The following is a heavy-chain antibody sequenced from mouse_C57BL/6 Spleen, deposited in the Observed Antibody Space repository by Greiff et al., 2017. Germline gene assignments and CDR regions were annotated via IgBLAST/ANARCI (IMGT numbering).Heavy chain of an antibody. V-gene: IGHV1-80*01. CDR2: IYPGDGDT. D-gene: IGHD1-1*01. J-gene: IGHJ2*01. CDR1: GYAFSSYW. Sequence: VQLHQSGAELVKPGASVKISCKASGYAFSSYWMNWVKQRPGKGLEWIGQIYPGDGDTNYNGKFKGKATLTADKSSSTAYMQLSSLTSEDSAVYFCARHAYYGSSPDYWGQGTTLTVSS. CDR3: ARHAYYGSSPDY.